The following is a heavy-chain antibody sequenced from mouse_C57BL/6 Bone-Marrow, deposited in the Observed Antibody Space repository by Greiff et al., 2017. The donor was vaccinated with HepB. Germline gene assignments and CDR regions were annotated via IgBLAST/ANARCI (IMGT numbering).Heavy chain of an antibody. V-gene: IGHV5-6*01. D-gene: IGHD1-1*01. Sequence: EVQVVESGGDLVKPGGSLKLSCAASGFTFSSYGMSWVRQTPDKRLEWVATISSGGSYTYYPDSVKGRFTISRDNAKNTLYLQMSSLKSEDTAMYYCARLTVVATDYAMDYWGQGTSVTVSS. CDR3: ARLTVVATDYAMDY. CDR1: GFTFSSYG. J-gene: IGHJ4*01. CDR2: ISSGGSYT.